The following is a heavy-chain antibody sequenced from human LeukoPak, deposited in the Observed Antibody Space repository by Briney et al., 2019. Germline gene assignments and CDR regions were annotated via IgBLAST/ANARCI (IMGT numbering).Heavy chain of an antibody. D-gene: IGHD6-6*01. J-gene: IGHJ4*02. Sequence: PSETLSLTCTVSGGSISSYYSSWIRQPPGKGLEWIGYIYYSGSTNYNPSLKSRVTISVDTSKNQFSLKLSSVTAADTAVYYCARGHPRPGSSSPLDYFDYWGQGTLVTVSS. CDR3: ARGHPRPGSSSPLDYFDY. CDR2: IYYSGST. CDR1: GGSISSYY. V-gene: IGHV4-59*12.